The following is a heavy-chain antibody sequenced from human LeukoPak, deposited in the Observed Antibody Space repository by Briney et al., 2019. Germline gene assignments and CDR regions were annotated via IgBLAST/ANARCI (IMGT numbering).Heavy chain of an antibody. D-gene: IGHD1-26*01. J-gene: IGHJ4*02. V-gene: IGHV3-7*01. Sequence: GGSLRLSCAASGFTFSSYWMSWVRQTPGKGLEWLANINEHGNEKSYVDSVRGRFTTSRDNGEKSLYLEMNSLRVEDTGVYYCARKFSASWDYDYWGQGAQVTVSS. CDR3: ARKFSASWDYDY. CDR2: INEHGNEK. CDR1: GFTFSSYW.